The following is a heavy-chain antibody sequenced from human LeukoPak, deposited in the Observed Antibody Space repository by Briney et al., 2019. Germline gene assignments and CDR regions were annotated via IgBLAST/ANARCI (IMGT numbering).Heavy chain of an antibody. V-gene: IGHV4-39*01. J-gene: IGHJ6*02. CDR3: ARLFSRGWPYYYGPGA. CDR1: GGSIDSSGSY. D-gene: IGHD6-19*01. CDR2: VYYGGDA. Sequence: KASETLSLTCTVSGGSIDSSGSYWGWIRQPPGKGLEWIGCVYYGGDAYYNPSLKSRVTISADLSKNQFSLSLISVTAADTALYYCARLFSRGWPYYYGPGAWGQGTTVTVSS.